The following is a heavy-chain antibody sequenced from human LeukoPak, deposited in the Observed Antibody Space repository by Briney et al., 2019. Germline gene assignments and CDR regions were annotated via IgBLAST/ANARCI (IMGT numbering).Heavy chain of an antibody. CDR1: GGSISSYY. J-gene: IGHJ4*02. CDR2: IYYSGST. V-gene: IGHV4-59*01. Sequence: SETLSLTCTVSGGSISSYYWSWIRQPPGKGLEWIGYIYYSGSTNYNPSLKSRVTISVDTSKNQFSLKLSSVTAVDAAVYYCARDLSSSGYLDYWGQGTLVTVSS. CDR3: ARDLSSSGYLDY. D-gene: IGHD3-22*01.